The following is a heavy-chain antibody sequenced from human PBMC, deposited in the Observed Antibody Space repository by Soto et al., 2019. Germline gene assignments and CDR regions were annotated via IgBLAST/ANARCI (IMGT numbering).Heavy chain of an antibody. J-gene: IGHJ4*02. V-gene: IGHV3-15*01. Sequence: GGSLRLSCAASGFTFSNAWMSWVRQAPGKGLEWVGRIKSKTDGGTTDYAAPVKGRFTISRDDSKNTLYLQMNSLKTEDTAVYYCTTLLYCSSTSCYTDVDYWGQGTLVTVSS. CDR1: GFTFSNAW. CDR3: TTLLYCSSTSCYTDVDY. CDR2: IKSKTDGGTT. D-gene: IGHD2-2*02.